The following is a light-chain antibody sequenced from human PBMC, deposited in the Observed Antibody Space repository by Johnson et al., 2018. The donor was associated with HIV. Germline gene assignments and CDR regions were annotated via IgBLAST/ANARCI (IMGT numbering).Light chain of an antibody. CDR1: SSNIGNNY. Sequence: QSVLTQPPSVSAAPGQKVTISCSGSSSNIGNNYVSWYQQLPGTAPKLLIYDNNKRPSGIPDRFSGSKSGTSATLGITGLQTGDEADYYCGTLDCSLKVFGTGTNVTVL. J-gene: IGLJ1*01. CDR3: GTLDCSLKV. V-gene: IGLV1-51*01. CDR2: DNN.